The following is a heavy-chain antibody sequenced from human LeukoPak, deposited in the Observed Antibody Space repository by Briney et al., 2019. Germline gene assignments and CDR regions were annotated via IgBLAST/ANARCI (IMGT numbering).Heavy chain of an antibody. CDR2: IYYSGST. CDR3: ARAYGSGSYYVFDY. V-gene: IGHV4-59*01. Sequence: SETLSLTCTVSGGSISSYYWSWIRQPPGKGLESIGYIYYSGSTNYNPSLKSRVTISVDTSKNQFSLKLSSVTAADTAVYYCARAYGSGSYYVFDYWGQGTLVTVSS. D-gene: IGHD3-10*01. CDR1: GGSISSYY. J-gene: IGHJ4*02.